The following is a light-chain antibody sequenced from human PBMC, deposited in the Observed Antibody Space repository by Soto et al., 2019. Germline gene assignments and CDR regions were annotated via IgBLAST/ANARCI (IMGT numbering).Light chain of an antibody. V-gene: IGKV3-11*01. CDR1: QYINTR. CDR3: QQRSTWPPFT. CDR2: GAS. J-gene: IGKJ3*01. Sequence: EIVLPQSPATLSSFPGDRVTLSCRASQYINTRLAWYQHRSGQAPRLLIYGASSRATGIPARFSGSGSGTDFTLTIGSLEPEDFAVYYCQQRSTWPPFTFGPGTKVDIK.